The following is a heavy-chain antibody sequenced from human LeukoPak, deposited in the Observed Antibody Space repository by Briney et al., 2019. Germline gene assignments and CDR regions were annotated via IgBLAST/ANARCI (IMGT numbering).Heavy chain of an antibody. CDR3: AKPARGDYVGRRAFDI. J-gene: IGHJ3*02. V-gene: IGHV1-8*01. CDR1: GYTFTSYD. CDR2: MNPNSGNT. Sequence: ASVKVSCKASGYTFTSYDINWVRQATGQGLEWMGWMNPNSGNTGYAQKFQGRVTMTRNTSISTAYMELSSLRSEDTAVYYCAKPARGDYVGRRAFDIWGLGTMVTVSS. D-gene: IGHD4-17*01.